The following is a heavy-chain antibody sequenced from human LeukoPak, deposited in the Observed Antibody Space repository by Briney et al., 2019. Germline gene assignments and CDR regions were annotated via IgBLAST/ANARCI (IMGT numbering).Heavy chain of an antibody. CDR3: ARDPPSFYYDSSGPQNAFDI. J-gene: IGHJ3*02. CDR2: IYYRGST. D-gene: IGHD3-22*01. V-gene: IGHV4-31*03. Sequence: SQTLSLTCTVSGGTISSGGYSWRWIRQHPGKGRESIGYIYYRGSTYYNPSLKSRVTISVDTSKNQFSLKLSSVTAADTAVYYCARDPPSFYYDSSGPQNAFDIWGQGTMVTVSS. CDR1: GGTISSGGYS.